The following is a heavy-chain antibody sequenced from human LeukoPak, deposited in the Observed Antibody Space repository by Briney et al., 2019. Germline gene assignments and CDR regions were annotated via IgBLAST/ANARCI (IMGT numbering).Heavy chain of an antibody. CDR3: ARVRWLQPIFDY. J-gene: IGHJ4*02. CDR1: GGSFSGYY. CDR2: INHSGST. V-gene: IGHV4-34*01. Sequence: SETLSLTCAVYGGSFSGYYWSWIRQPPGKGLEWIGEINHSGSTNYNPSLKSRVTISVDTSKNQFSLKLSSVTGADTAVYYCARVRWLQPIFDYWGQGTLVTVSS. D-gene: IGHD5-24*01.